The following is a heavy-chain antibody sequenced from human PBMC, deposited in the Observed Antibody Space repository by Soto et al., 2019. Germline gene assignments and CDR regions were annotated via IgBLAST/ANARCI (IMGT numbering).Heavy chain of an antibody. J-gene: IGHJ6*02. CDR3: ARSGIAVATGHYYYGMDV. CDR2: INPNSGGT. V-gene: IGHV1-2*04. CDR1: GYTFTGYY. Sequence: ASVKVSCKASGYTFTGYYMHWVRQAPGQGLEWMGWINPNSGGTNYAQKFQGWVTMTRDTSISTAYMELSRLRSDDTAVYYCARSGIAVATGHYYYGMDVWGQGTTVTVSS. D-gene: IGHD6-19*01.